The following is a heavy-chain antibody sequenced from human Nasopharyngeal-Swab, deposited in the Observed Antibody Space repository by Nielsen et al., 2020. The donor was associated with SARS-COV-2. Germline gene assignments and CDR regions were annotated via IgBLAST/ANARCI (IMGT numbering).Heavy chain of an antibody. CDR2: IYTSGST. D-gene: IGHD2-15*01. CDR3: ARDRVVVAAPWFDY. V-gene: IGHV4-4*07. J-gene: IGHJ4*02. Sequence: SETLSLTCTVSGGSISSYYWSWIRQPAGKGLEWIGRIYTSGSTNYNPSLKSRVTMSVDTSKNQFSLKLSSVTAADTAVYYCARDRVVVAAPWFDYWGQGTLVTVSS. CDR1: GGSISSYY.